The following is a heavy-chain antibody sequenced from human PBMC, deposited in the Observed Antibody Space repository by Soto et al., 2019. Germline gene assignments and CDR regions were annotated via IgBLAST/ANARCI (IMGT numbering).Heavy chain of an antibody. J-gene: IGHJ4*02. CDR2: SNSDGSST. CDR3: ARNYYDSSGYYSVFDY. D-gene: IGHD3-22*01. CDR1: GFTFSSYW. V-gene: IGHV3-74*01. Sequence: QPGGSLTLSFAAPGFTFSSYWMHWVRQAPGKGLVWVSRSNSDGSSTSYADSVKGRFTISRDNAKNTLYLQMNSLRAEDTAVYYCARNYYDSSGYYSVFDYWGQGTLVTVSS.